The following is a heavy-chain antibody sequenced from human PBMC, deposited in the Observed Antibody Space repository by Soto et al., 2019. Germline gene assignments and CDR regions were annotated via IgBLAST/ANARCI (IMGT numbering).Heavy chain of an antibody. V-gene: IGHV3-23*01. J-gene: IGHJ6*03. Sequence: PGGSLRLSCAASGITYSTSAMSWVRQAPGKGLEWVSAISGSGGSTYDADSVKGRFTISRDNSKNTLYLQMNSLRDEDTAVYYCARNPGSDYMDVWGKGTTVTVSS. CDR3: ARNPGSDYMDV. CDR2: ISGSGGST. CDR1: GITYSTSA.